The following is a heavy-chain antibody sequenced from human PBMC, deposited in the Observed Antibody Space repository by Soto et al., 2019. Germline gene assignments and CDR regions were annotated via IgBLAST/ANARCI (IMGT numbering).Heavy chain of an antibody. D-gene: IGHD3-3*01. CDR1: GGSFSGYY. J-gene: IGHJ5*02. CDR3: ARDFWSGYYIASGFDP. Sequence: PSETLSLTCAVYGGSFSGYYWSWIRQPPGKGLEWIGEINHSGSTNYNPSLKSRVTISVDTSKNQFSLKLSSVTAADTALYYCARDFWSGYYIASGFDPWGQGTLVTVSS. V-gene: IGHV4-34*01. CDR2: INHSGST.